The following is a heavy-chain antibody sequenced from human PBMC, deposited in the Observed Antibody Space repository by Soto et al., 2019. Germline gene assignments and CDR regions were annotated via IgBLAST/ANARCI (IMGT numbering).Heavy chain of an antibody. CDR1: GFTFSSYA. Sequence: EVQLLESGGGLVQPGGSLRLSCAASGFTFSSYAMSWVRQAPGKGLEWVSTFRGTGDGTYYADSVRGRFTVSRDNSKNTLYLQMNGLRGGDMAVYYCAKGPDPGAFDIWGQGTMVTVSS. J-gene: IGHJ3*02. CDR2: FRGTGDGT. V-gene: IGHV3-23*01. D-gene: IGHD3-10*01. CDR3: AKGPDPGAFDI.